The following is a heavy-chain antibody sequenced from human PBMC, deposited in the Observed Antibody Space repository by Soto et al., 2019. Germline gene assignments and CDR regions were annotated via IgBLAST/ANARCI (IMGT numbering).Heavy chain of an antibody. Sequence: QVQLVESWGGVVQPGRSLRLSCAASGFTFSSYGMHWVRQAPGKWLEWVAVIWYDGSNKYYADSVKGRFTISRDNSKNTLKLQMNSRRAADTAVYSCARYEAPYDYSNDYYYYGMDVWGQGTTVTVSS. CDR1: GFTFSSYG. D-gene: IGHD4-4*01. CDR3: ARYEAPYDYSNDYYYYGMDV. J-gene: IGHJ6*02. CDR2: IWYDGSNK. V-gene: IGHV3-33*01.